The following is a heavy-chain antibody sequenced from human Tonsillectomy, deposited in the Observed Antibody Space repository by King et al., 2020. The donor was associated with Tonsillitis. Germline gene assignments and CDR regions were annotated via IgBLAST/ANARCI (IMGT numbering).Heavy chain of an antibody. J-gene: IGHJ4*02. CDR1: GFTFDDYA. CDR2: ISWNSGSI. D-gene: IGHD3-16*01. V-gene: IGHV3-9*01. Sequence: VQLVESWGGLVQPGRSLRLSCAVSGFTFDDYAMHWVRQAPGKGLEWVSGISWNSGSIGYADSVKGRFTISRDNAKKSLYLQMNSLRTEDTALYYCVKDAFGGWLGHFDYWGQGTPVTVSS. CDR3: VKDAFGGWLGHFDY.